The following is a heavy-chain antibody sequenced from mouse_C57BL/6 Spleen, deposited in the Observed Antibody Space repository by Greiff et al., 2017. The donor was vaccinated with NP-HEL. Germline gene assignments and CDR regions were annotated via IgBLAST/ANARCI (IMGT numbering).Heavy chain of an antibody. CDR3: ARFYGYFDV. CDR2: IYPGDGDT. J-gene: IGHJ1*03. Sequence: QVQLQQSGPELVKPGASVKISCKASGYAFSSSWMNWVKQRPGKGLEWIGRIYPGDGDTNYNGKFKGKATLTADKSSSTAYMQLISLTSEDSAVYFCARFYGYFDVWGTGTTVTVSS. V-gene: IGHV1-82*01. CDR1: GYAFSSSW.